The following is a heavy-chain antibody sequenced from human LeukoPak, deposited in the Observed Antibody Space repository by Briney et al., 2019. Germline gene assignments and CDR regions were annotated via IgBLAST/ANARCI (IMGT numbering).Heavy chain of an antibody. V-gene: IGHV3-11*01. CDR2: ISGSGATI. CDR3: ARDSFYYYGMDV. Sequence: PGGSLRLSCAASGFTFSDYYMTRIRQAPGKGLEWVSYISGSGATIYYADSVKGRFTISRDNAKNSLYLQMNSLRAEDTAVYYCARDSFYYYGMDVWGQGTTVTVSS. CDR1: GFTFSDYY. J-gene: IGHJ6*02.